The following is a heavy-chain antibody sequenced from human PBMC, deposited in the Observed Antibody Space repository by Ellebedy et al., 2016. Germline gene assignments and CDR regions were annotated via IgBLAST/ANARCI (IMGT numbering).Heavy chain of an antibody. J-gene: IGHJ4*02. CDR2: VVGSGERT. D-gene: IGHD3-10*01. Sequence: GGSLRLSCEASGFTFSSHAMSWVRQAPGKGPEWVSAVVGSGERTFYAESVKGRFTISRDNSKNRLYLQMSSLKVEDTATYYCANVGGSGTYYNGYWGLGTLVTVSS. CDR1: GFTFSSHA. V-gene: IGHV3-23*01. CDR3: ANVGGSGTYYNGY.